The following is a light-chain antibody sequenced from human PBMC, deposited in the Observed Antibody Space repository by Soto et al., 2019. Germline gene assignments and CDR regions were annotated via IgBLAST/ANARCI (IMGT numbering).Light chain of an antibody. CDR1: RSLLHTDGKTY. CDR3: MQSQTLPLT. CDR2: EVS. Sequence: DVVMTQTPLSLSVTPGQSASISCKSSRSLLHTDGKTYLYWYMQRPGQPPQLLNYEVSNRFSGVPDSVSGSGSGTDFTLKISRVEAEDVGTYYCMQSQTLPLTFGGGTKVEIK. V-gene: IGKV2D-29*01. J-gene: IGKJ4*01.